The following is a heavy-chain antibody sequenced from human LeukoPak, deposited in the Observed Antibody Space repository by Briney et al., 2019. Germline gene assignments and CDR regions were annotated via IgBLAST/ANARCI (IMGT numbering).Heavy chain of an antibody. J-gene: IGHJ4*02. Sequence: GGSLRLSCAASGFTFSSYGMHWVRQAPGKGLVWVAVISYDGSNKYYADSVKGRFTISRDNSKNTLYLQMNSLRAEDTAVYYCAKGDVGVTTFFDYWGQGTLVTVSS. V-gene: IGHV3-30*18. CDR1: GFTFSSYG. CDR2: ISYDGSNK. D-gene: IGHD1-26*01. CDR3: AKGDVGVTTFFDY.